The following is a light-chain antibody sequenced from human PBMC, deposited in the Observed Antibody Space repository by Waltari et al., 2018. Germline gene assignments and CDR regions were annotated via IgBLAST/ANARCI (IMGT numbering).Light chain of an antibody. CDR1: SSDVGSYNL. CDR2: EGS. V-gene: IGLV2-23*03. Sequence: QSALTQPASVSGSPGQSITISCTGTSSDVGSYNLVSWYQQHPGKAPKLMIYEGSKRPSGVSKRFSGSKSGNPASLRISGLQAEDEADYYCCSYAGRSTFEVFGGGTKLTVL. CDR3: CSYAGRSTFEV. J-gene: IGLJ2*01.